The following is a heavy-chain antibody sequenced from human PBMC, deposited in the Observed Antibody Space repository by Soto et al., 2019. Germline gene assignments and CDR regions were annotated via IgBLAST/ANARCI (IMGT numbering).Heavy chain of an antibody. D-gene: IGHD2-15*01. J-gene: IGHJ5*02. CDR3: AREVVVAATGWFDP. Sequence: QVQLVQSGAEVKKPGSSVKVSCKASGGTFSSYAISWVRQAPGQGLEWMGGIIPIFGTANYAQKFQGRVTITANESTSTADMELSSLRSEDTAVYYCAREVVVAATGWFDPWGQGTLVTVSS. V-gene: IGHV1-69*12. CDR2: IIPIFGTA. CDR1: GGTFSSYA.